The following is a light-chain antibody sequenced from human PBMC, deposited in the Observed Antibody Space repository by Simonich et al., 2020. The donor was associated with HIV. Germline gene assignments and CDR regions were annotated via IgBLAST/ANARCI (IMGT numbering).Light chain of an antibody. J-gene: IGLJ2*01. Sequence: NFMLTQPHSVSESPGKTVTISCTRSSGSIASNYGQWYQQRPGSAPTTVIYEDNQRPPGVPDRFSGSIDSSSNSASLTISGLKTEDEADYYCQSYDSSNVVFGGGTKLTVL. CDR3: QSYDSSNVV. CDR1: SGSIASNY. V-gene: IGLV6-57*03. CDR2: EDN.